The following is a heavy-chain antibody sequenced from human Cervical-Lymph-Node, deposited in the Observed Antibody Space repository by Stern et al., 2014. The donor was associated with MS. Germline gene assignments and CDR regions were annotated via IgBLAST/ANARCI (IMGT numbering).Heavy chain of an antibody. Sequence: QVQLPPSGPTPLHPPRPLTLPPAPPRLTSSSYGIHPVRHAPRKGLERPAVIWYDGSKKLYGDSVKGRFTISRDDPKNTVFLHMNSLRFEDTAVYYCARGTGRYDALDFWGQGTMVTVSS. CDR1: RLTSSSYG. J-gene: IGHJ3*01. D-gene: IGHD3-10*01. V-gene: IGHV3-33*08. CDR3: ARGTGRYDALDF. CDR2: IWYDGSKK.